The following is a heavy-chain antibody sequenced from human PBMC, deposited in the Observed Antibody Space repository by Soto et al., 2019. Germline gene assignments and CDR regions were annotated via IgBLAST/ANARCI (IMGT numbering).Heavy chain of an antibody. CDR1: GGTFSSYT. J-gene: IGHJ5*02. D-gene: IGHD5-12*01. V-gene: IGHV1-69*02. CDR3: ARYRATINSFWFDP. CDR2: IIPILGIA. Sequence: QVQLVQSGAEVKKPGSSVKVSCKASGGTFSSYTISWVRQAPGQGLEWMGRIIPILGIANYAQKLQGRVTMTTDTSTSTAYMELRSLRSDDTAVYYCARYRATINSFWFDPWGQGTLVTVSS.